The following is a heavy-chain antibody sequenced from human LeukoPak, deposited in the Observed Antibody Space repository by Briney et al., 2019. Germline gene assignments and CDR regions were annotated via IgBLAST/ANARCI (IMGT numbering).Heavy chain of an antibody. J-gene: IGHJ3*02. CDR1: GYTFTGYY. V-gene: IGHV1-2*02. CDR2: INPNSGGT. Sequence: GASVKVSCKASGYTFTGYYMHWVRQAPGQGLEWMGWINPNSGGTNYAQKFQGRVTMTRDTSISIAYMELSRLRSDDTAVYYCARDPSFPIVVVPAAMSQSPGAFDIWGQGTMVTVSS. CDR3: ARDPSFPIVVVPAAMSQSPGAFDI. D-gene: IGHD2-2*01.